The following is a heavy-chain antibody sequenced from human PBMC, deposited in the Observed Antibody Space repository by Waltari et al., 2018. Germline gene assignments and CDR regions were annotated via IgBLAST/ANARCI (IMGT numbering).Heavy chain of an antibody. CDR3: ARVVFSGRYPHGFDF. CDR2: LNSYNGKT. J-gene: IGHJ3*01. Sequence: QVYLVQSGAEMKKPGASAKVSCKASGYNFVNYGISWVRQAPGQGLEWLGWLNSYNGKTNYAQNLQDRVTMTMDRSTATANMELRSLRSDDTAVYYCARVVFSGRYPHGFDFWGQGTMVTVS. CDR1: GYNFVNYG. D-gene: IGHD1-26*01. V-gene: IGHV1-18*01.